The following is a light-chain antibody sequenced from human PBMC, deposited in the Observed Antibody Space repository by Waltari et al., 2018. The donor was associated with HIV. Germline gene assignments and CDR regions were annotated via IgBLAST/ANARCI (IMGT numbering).Light chain of an antibody. CDR3: QSTDSSGTSYV. V-gene: IGLV3-25*03. Sequence: SYELTQPPSVSVSPGQTARIPCSGDALQKHYAFWYQQKPRHAPVLVIFKDTERPSAIPERFSGYSSETTVTLTITGVQAEDEADYYCQSTDSSGTSYVFGTGTKVTVL. CDR2: KDT. J-gene: IGLJ1*01. CDR1: ALQKHY.